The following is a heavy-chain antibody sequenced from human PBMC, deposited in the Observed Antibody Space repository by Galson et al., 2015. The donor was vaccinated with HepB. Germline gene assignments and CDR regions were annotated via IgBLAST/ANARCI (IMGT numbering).Heavy chain of an antibody. D-gene: IGHD5-18*01. CDR2: IIPIFGTA. Sequence: SVKVSCKASGGTFSSYAISWVRQAPGQGLEWMGGIIPIFGTANYAQKFQGRVTITADESTSTAYMELSSLRSEDTAVYYCARGTAMVTGVSWFDPWGQGTLVTVSS. V-gene: IGHV1-69*13. CDR3: ARGTAMVTGVSWFDP. CDR1: GGTFSSYA. J-gene: IGHJ5*02.